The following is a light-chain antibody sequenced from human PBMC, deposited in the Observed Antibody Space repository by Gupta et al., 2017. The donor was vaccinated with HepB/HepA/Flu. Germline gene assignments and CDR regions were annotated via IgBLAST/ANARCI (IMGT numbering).Light chain of an antibody. Sequence: DIQMTQSPSSLSASGGDRVTITCRASQSIARYVNWYQQKPGKAPKLLIYAASRLQGGVPTRCSGRGSGTDFILTISRLQPEDVAAYYWQQTDRIPWTFGLGTKVEIK. J-gene: IGKJ1*01. V-gene: IGKV1-39*01. CDR2: AAS. CDR1: QSIARY. CDR3: QQTDRIPWT.